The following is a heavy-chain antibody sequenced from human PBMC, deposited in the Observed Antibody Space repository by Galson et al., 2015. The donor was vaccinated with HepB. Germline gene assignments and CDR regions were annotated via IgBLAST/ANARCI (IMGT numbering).Heavy chain of an antibody. Sequence: LRLSCAASGFTFSNYAMVWVRQAPGKGLAWVSGISGSGGNTYYADSVKGRFTISRDNSKNTLYLQMNSLRAKDTAVYYCAKVSTSGWYSDWFDPWGQGTLVTVSS. CDR2: ISGSGGNT. CDR1: GFTFSNYA. CDR3: AKVSTSGWYSDWFDP. V-gene: IGHV3-23*01. D-gene: IGHD6-19*01. J-gene: IGHJ5*02.